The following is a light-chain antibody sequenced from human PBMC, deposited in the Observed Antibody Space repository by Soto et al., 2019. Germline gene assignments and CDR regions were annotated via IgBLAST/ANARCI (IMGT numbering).Light chain of an antibody. CDR1: QSISNY. CDR3: QQSYNIPRT. J-gene: IGKJ5*01. V-gene: IGKV1-39*01. CDR2: AAS. Sequence: DNLMTQSPSSLSSSVGDRVTIPCRASQSISNYLHWYQQKPGKAPNLLIYAASTLQSGVPSRFSGGGSGTDFTLTISSLQPEDFATYYCQQSYNIPRTFGQGTRLEIK.